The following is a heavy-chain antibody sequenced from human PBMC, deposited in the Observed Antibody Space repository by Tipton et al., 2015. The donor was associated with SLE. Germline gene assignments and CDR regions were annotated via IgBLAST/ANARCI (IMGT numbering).Heavy chain of an antibody. D-gene: IGHD3-3*01. J-gene: IGHJ6*02. CDR2: ITGSGGRT. CDR3: TRLYDFWSHYGMDV. V-gene: IGHV3-23*01. CDR1: GITFSTYA. Sequence: SLRLSCEASGITFSTYAMNWVRQAPGKGLEWVSAITGSGGRTYYADSVKGRFTISRDNSKNTVYLQMNSLKTEDTAVYYCTRLYDFWSHYGMDVWGQGTTVTVSS.